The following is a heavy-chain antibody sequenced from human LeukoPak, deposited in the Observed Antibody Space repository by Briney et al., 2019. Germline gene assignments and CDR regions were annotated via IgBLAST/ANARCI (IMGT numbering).Heavy chain of an antibody. CDR3: AKDFGNYDFWSGYSFY. D-gene: IGHD3-3*01. V-gene: IGHV3-30*02. CDR2: IRYDGSNK. CDR1: GFTFSSYG. J-gene: IGHJ4*02. Sequence: GGSLRLSCAASGFTFSSYGMHWVRQAPGKALEWVAFIRYDGSNKYCADSVKGRFTISRDNSKNTLYLQMNSVRAEDTTVYYCAKDFGNYDFWSGYSFYWGQGTLVTVSS.